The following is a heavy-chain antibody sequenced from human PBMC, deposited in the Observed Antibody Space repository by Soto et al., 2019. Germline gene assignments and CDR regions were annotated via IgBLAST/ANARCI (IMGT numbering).Heavy chain of an antibody. J-gene: IGHJ4*02. D-gene: IGHD6-13*01. Sequence: ASVKVSCKASGYTFTSYDINWVRQATGQGLEWMGWMNPNSGNTGYAQKFQGWVTMTRDASISTAYMELSRLRSDDTAVYYCASVAGISGPIYYWGQGTLVTVSS. CDR2: MNPNSGNT. V-gene: IGHV1-8*01. CDR1: GYTFTSYD. CDR3: ASVAGISGPIYY.